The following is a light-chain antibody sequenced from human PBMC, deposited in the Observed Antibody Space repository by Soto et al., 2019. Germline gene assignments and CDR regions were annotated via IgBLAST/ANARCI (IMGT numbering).Light chain of an antibody. CDR3: QQGSTWPVFT. V-gene: IGKV3-11*01. J-gene: IGKJ3*01. CDR1: QSVGKS. Sequence: EMVLTQSPATLSLSPGERATLYCRASQSVGKSLAWYQHKPGRAPRLLLYSTSIRLPGVPARFSGSGSKSDFTLTISSLEPEDFAVYFCQQGSTWPVFTFGPGTTLDL. CDR2: STS.